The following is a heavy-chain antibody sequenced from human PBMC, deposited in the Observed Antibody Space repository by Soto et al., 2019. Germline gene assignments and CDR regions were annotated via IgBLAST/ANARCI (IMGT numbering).Heavy chain of an antibody. CDR3: ARQGSYGHGGGGWFDP. CDR1: GFTFSAYD. V-gene: IGHV3-13*01. Sequence: EVQLVESGGGLVQPGGSLRLSCAASGFTFSAYDMHWVRQPTGKGLEWVSAIGTQHDTYYPDSVKGRFTISRENAKGSLYLQLNRREMGDTAVYYCARQGSYGHGGGGWFDPWGQGTLVTVSS. J-gene: IGHJ5*02. CDR2: IGTQHDT. D-gene: IGHD3-16*01.